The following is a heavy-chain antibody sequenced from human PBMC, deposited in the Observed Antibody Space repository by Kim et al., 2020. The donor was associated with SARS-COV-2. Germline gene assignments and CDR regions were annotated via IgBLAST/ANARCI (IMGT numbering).Heavy chain of an antibody. Sequence: SETLSLTCAVYGGSFSGFYWSWIRQPPGRGLEWIGEINHSGRTNYNPSLKSRVTISVDTSKNQFSLKLTSVTAADTAVYYCARRLSTTSGSGSHYCDLWGQGTLVTVSA. V-gene: IGHV4-34*01. D-gene: IGHD3-10*01. CDR3: ARRLSTTSGSGSHYCDL. CDR1: GGSFSGFY. CDR2: INHSGRT. J-gene: IGHJ4*02.